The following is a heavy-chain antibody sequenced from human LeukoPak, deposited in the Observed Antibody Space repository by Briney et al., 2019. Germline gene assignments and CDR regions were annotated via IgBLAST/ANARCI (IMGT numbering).Heavy chain of an antibody. V-gene: IGHV3-33*01. CDR1: GFPFSSYA. CDR2: ISYDGSKK. Sequence: SGRSLRLTCAASGFPFSSYAMHWVRQAPGKGLEWVAVISYDGSKKYYGDSVKGRFTTSRDNSKNTLYLQVNSLRAEDTAVYYCARIYCGGDCLDAAPLSDGFDLWGQGTMVTVSS. D-gene: IGHD2-21*02. CDR3: ARIYCGGDCLDAAPLSDGFDL. J-gene: IGHJ3*01.